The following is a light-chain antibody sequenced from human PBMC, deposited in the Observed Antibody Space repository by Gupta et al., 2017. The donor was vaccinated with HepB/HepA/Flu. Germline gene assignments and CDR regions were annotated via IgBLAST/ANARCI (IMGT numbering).Light chain of an antibody. CDR2: DAS. J-gene: IGKJ4*01. V-gene: IGKV6D-21*02. Sequence: EVVLTQSPDFQSVTPKEKVTITCRASQGIATSLHWYQQRPGQAPKLLIRDASQSISGVPSRFSGSGAGIDFTLTISSLEAEDAAVYYCQQSSSLPHTFGGGTKLEI. CDR3: QQSSSLPHT. CDR1: QGIATS.